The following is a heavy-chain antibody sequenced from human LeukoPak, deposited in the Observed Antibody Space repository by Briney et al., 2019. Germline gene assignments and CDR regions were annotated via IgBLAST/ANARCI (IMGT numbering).Heavy chain of an antibody. D-gene: IGHD3-10*01. CDR2: IWYDGSNK. V-gene: IGHV3-33*01. CDR1: GFTFSSYG. Sequence: TGRSLRLSCAASGFTFSSYGMHWVRQAPGKGLEWVAVIWYDGSNKYYVDSVKGRFTISRDNSKNTLYLQMNSLRAEDTAVYYCARDGTSPMVQVVIFLRRHMDVWGKGTTVIVSS. J-gene: IGHJ6*03. CDR3: ARDGTSPMVQVVIFLRRHMDV.